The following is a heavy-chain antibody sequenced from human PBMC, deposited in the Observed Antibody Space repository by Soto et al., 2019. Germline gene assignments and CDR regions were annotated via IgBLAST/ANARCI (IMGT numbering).Heavy chain of an antibody. CDR1: GFTFSSYG. J-gene: IGHJ4*02. D-gene: IGHD2-2*01. Sequence: GGSLRLSCAASGFTFSSYGMHWVRQAPGKGLEWVAVISYDGSNKYYADSVKGRFTISRDNSKNTLYLQMNSLRAEDTAVYYCAKDRADIVVVPAAMPVASDYWGQGTLVTVSS. V-gene: IGHV3-30*18. CDR3: AKDRADIVVVPAAMPVASDY. CDR2: ISYDGSNK.